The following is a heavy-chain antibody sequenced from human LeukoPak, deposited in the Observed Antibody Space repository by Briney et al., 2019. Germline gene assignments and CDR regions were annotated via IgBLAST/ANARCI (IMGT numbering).Heavy chain of an antibody. D-gene: IGHD5-12*01. CDR2: VYHSGSI. CDR1: GGSISSYS. CDR3: VSSYGGYVLDY. J-gene: IGHJ4*02. Sequence: SETLSLTCTVSGGSISSYSWNWIRQSPGKGLEWIGRVYHSGSINYNPSLKRRVTISVDTSKNQFSLNLSSVTAADTAVYYCVSSYGGYVLDYWGQGTLVIVSS. V-gene: IGHV4-59*01.